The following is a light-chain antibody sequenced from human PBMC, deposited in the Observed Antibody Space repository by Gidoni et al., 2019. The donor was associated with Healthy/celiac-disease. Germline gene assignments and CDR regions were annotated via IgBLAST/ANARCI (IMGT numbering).Light chain of an antibody. CDR2: AAS. V-gene: IGKV1-39*01. CDR3: QQSYSTPLT. J-gene: IGKJ4*01. CDR1: QSISSY. Sequence: DIQMTQSPSSLSASVGDRVTITCRASQSISSYLNWYQQKPGKAPKLLSYAASSLQSGVPSRFSGSGSGTDCTLTISSLQPEDFATYYCQQSYSTPLTFGGGTKVEIK.